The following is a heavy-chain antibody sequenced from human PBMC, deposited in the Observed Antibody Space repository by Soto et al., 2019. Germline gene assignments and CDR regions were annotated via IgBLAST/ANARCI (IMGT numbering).Heavy chain of an antibody. CDR2: ITGGGAGT. J-gene: IGHJ4*02. D-gene: IGHD4-4*01. CDR3: AKCFRNYAADNFDN. CDR1: GFTFNNYA. V-gene: IGHV3-23*01. Sequence: EVQLLESGGGLVQPGGSLRLSCAASGFTFNNYAMSWVRQAPGKGLEWVSTITGGGAGTYYADSVKGRFTISRDNSNNMLYLQMNSLRVEDTALYYCAKCFRNYAADNFDNWGQGTLVPVSS.